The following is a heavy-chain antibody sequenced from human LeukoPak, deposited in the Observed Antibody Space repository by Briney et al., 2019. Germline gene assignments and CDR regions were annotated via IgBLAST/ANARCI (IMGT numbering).Heavy chain of an antibody. Sequence: SETLSLTCTVSGASTSAYYWSWIRQPPGKGLEWIGYSYSGGNANYNPSLKSRVTISTDTSENQFSLRLTSVTAADTAIYFCAHSKRGGGYYINAFAVWGQGALVTISS. CDR3: AHSKRGGGYYINAFAV. CDR2: SYSGGNA. D-gene: IGHD1-26*01. CDR1: GASTSAYY. J-gene: IGHJ3*01. V-gene: IGHV4-59*01.